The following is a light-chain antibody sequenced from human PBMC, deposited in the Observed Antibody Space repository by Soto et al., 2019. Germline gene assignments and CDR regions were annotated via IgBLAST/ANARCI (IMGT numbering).Light chain of an antibody. CDR1: QSVNSK. CDR2: GAS. J-gene: IGKJ1*01. CDR3: QQYNNWPLWT. Sequence: EIVMTQSPDTLSVSPGERATLSCRASQSVNSKLAWYQQKPGQAPRLLIYGASTRATDIPARFSGGEYGTEFTLNISSLQSEDFAVDFCQQYNNWPLWTFRQGTKVEIK. V-gene: IGKV3-15*01.